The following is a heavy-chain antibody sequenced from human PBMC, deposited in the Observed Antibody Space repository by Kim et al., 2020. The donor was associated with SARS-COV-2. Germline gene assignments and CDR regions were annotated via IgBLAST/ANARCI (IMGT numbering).Heavy chain of an antibody. CDR3: ARDPPQGRVSSTSCRDY. Sequence: GGSLRLSCAASGFTFSSYSMNWVRQAPGKGLEWVSSISSSSSYIYYADSVKGRFTISRDNAKNSLYLQMNSLRAEDTAVYYCARDPPQGRVSSTSCRDYWGQGTLVTVSS. J-gene: IGHJ4*02. D-gene: IGHD2-2*01. CDR1: GFTFSSYS. CDR2: ISSSSSYI. V-gene: IGHV3-21*01.